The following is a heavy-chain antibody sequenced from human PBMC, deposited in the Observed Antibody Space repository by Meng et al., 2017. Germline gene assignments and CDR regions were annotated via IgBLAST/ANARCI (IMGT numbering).Heavy chain of an antibody. CDR2: IYYSGST. Sequence: QLQLPESCPGLVKPSQTLSLACTVSGCSISRGGYYWGWIRQHPGKGLEGIGYIYYSGSTYYNPSLKSRVTISVDTSKTQFSLKLSSVTAADTAVYYCARSLTVTTVWIDPWGQGTLVTVSS. CDR1: GCSISRGGYY. CDR3: ARSLTVTTVWIDP. D-gene: IGHD4-17*01. V-gene: IGHV4-31*02. J-gene: IGHJ5*02.